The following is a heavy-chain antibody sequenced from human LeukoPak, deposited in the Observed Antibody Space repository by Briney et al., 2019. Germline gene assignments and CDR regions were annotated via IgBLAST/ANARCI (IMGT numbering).Heavy chain of an antibody. J-gene: IGHJ3*02. D-gene: IGHD2-2*01. V-gene: IGHV3-23*01. CDR3: ANRVVVVRNDAFDI. CDR1: GFTFSSYG. Sequence: PGGSLRLSCAASGFTFSSYGMHWVRQAPGKGLEWVSAISGSGGSTYYADSVKGRFTISRDNSKNTLYLQMNSLRAEDTAVYYCANRVVVVRNDAFDIWGQGTMVTVSS. CDR2: ISGSGGST.